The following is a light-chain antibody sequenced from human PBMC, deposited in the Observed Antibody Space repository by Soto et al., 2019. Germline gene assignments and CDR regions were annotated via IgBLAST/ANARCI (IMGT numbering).Light chain of an antibody. J-gene: IGLJ3*02. Sequence: QSALTQPASVSGSPGQSITISCTGSRNDISAYDSVSWYQQHPDKAPKLIIYEVSNRPSGVSNRFSGSKSGNTGSLTISGLQADDEADYYCSSYTRGSTLVFGGGTKLTVL. CDR3: SSYTRGSTLV. CDR1: RNDISAYDS. V-gene: IGLV2-14*01. CDR2: EVS.